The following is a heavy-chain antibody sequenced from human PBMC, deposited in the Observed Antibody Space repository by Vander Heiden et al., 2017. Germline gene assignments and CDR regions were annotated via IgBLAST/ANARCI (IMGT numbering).Heavy chain of an antibody. D-gene: IGHD3-3*01. CDR1: GFIFSIYS. V-gene: IGHV3-48*01. Sequence: DVQLVKSGGGEVQPGRSLRLYCAATGFIFSIYSMNWWRQAPGKGLEWVSYISSSSYTIFYADSVKGRFTISRDNAKNSLYLQMNSLRAEDTAVYYCARGLNDFWSGAVDYWGQGTLVTVSS. CDR2: ISSSSYTI. CDR3: ARGLNDFWSGAVDY. J-gene: IGHJ4*02.